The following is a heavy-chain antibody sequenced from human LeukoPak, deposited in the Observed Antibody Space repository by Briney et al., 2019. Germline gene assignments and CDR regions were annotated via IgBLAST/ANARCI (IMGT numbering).Heavy chain of an antibody. CDR1: GFTFGDYA. V-gene: IGHV3-43*02. Sequence: PGGYLRLSCAASGFTFGDYAMHWVRQAPGKGLEWVSLISGDGGSTYYADSVKGRFTISRDNSKNSLYLQMNSLRTEDTALYYCAKGPYYYDSSGYYYGDAFDIWGQGTMVTVSS. J-gene: IGHJ3*02. D-gene: IGHD3-22*01. CDR3: AKGPYYYDSSGYYYGDAFDI. CDR2: ISGDGGST.